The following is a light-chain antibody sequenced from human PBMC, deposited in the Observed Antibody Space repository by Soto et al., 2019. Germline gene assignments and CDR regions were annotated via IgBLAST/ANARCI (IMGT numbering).Light chain of an antibody. CDR2: DVS. Sequence: QSALTQPASVSGSPGQSITISCTGTSSEVGGYNYVSWYQQHPGKAPKLMIYDVSNRPSGVSNRFSGSKSGNTASLTVSGLQAEDEADYYCSSYTSSFYVFGTGTKVTVL. V-gene: IGLV2-14*01. J-gene: IGLJ1*01. CDR1: SSEVGGYNY. CDR3: SSYTSSFYV.